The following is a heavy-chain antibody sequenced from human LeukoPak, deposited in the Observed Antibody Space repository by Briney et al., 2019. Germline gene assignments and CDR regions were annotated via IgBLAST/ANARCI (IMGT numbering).Heavy chain of an antibody. D-gene: IGHD5-12*01. CDR2: ISGSGGST. Sequence: GGSLRLSCAASGFTFSSYAMSWVRQAPGKGLEWVSAISGSGGSTNYADSVKGRFTISRDNSKNTLYLQMNSLRAEDTAVYYCAKDQEVWSVATSVDYWAREPWSPSPQ. J-gene: IGHJ4*02. V-gene: IGHV3-23*01. CDR3: AKDQEVWSVATSVDY. CDR1: GFTFSSYA.